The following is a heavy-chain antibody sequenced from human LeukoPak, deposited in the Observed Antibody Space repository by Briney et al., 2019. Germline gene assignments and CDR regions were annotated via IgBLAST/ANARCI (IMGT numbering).Heavy chain of an antibody. Sequence: GGSLRPSCAASGFTVSSNYMSWVRQAPGKGLEWVSVIYSGGSTYYADSVKGRFTISRDNSKNTLYLQTNSLRAEDTAVYYCARDYYDSSGAGSLWGQGTLVTVSS. CDR3: ARDYYDSSGAGSL. CDR1: GFTVSSNY. V-gene: IGHV3-66*02. J-gene: IGHJ4*02. CDR2: IYSGGST. D-gene: IGHD3-22*01.